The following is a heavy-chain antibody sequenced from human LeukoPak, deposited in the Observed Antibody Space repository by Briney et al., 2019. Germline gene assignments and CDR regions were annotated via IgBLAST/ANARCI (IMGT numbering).Heavy chain of an antibody. J-gene: IGHJ4*02. V-gene: IGHV4-59*01. CDR1: GGPTSDYY. Sequence: SETLSLTCTVSGGPTSDYYWGSIRQPPGKGLEWIGYIHDSGRSDYNPSLKSRVSISVDTSKNQLSLKLSSVTAADTAVYYCARAHTNNWHVDYWGQGTLVTVSS. D-gene: IGHD1-1*01. CDR2: IHDSGRS. CDR3: ARAHTNNWHVDY.